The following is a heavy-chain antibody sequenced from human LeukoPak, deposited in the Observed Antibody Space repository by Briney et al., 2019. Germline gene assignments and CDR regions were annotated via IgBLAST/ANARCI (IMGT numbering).Heavy chain of an antibody. D-gene: IGHD5-18*01. J-gene: IGHJ5*02. Sequence: PGGSLRLSCAASGFTFSSYSMNWVRQAPGKGLEWVSYISYSSSMVFYADSVKGRFTVSRDNAKNSLYLQMNSLRAEDTAVYYCAGDFWIQPFDWFDPWGQGTLVTVSS. CDR3: AGDFWIQPFDWFDP. V-gene: IGHV3-48*01. CDR1: GFTFSSYS. CDR2: ISYSSSMV.